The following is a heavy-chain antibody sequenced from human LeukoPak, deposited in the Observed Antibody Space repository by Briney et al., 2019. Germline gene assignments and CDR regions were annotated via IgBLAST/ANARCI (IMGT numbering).Heavy chain of an antibody. CDR1: GFTFSSYA. D-gene: IGHD3-16*02. CDR2: ISGSGGST. CDR3: AKSGGSYRYSWFDP. Sequence: PGGSLRLSCAASGFTFSSYAMSWVRQAPGKGLEWVSAISGSGGSTYYAGSVKGRFTISRDNSKNTLYLQMNSLRAEDTAVYYCAKSGGSYRYSWFDPWGQGTLVTVSS. V-gene: IGHV3-23*01. J-gene: IGHJ5*02.